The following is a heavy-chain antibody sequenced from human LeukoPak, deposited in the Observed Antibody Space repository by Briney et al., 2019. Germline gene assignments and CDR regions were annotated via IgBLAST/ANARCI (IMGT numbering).Heavy chain of an antibody. Sequence: GGSLTLSCAASGFTFSRYWMSWVRQAPAKGLDGVAHIKQDGSEKYYVDSVKGRFTISRDNAKNSLYLQMNSLRAEDTAVYYCARDRRPRGGYFDYWGQGTLVTVSS. D-gene: IGHD3-16*01. CDR2: IKQDGSEK. CDR1: GFTFSRYW. CDR3: ARDRRPRGGYFDY. J-gene: IGHJ4*02. V-gene: IGHV3-7*01.